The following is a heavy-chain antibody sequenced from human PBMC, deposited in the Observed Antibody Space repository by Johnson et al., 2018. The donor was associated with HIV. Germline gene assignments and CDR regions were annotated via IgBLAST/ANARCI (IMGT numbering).Heavy chain of an antibody. D-gene: IGHD4-23*01. CDR3: ARERISGNSVAGALDI. CDR1: GFTFEDYG. J-gene: IGHJ3*02. CDR2: INWNGGST. Sequence: VQLVESGGGVVRPGGSLRLSCAASGFTFEDYGMNWVRQAPGKGLEWVSGINWNGGSTGYADSVKGRFTISRDNAKNSLYLQMTRLRVEDTALYYCARERISGNSVAGALDIWGQGTMVTVSS. V-gene: IGHV3-20*04.